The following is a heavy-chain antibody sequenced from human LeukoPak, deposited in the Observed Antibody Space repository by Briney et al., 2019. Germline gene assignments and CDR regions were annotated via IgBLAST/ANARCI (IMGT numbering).Heavy chain of an antibody. CDR3: ARGAPLDCSSTSCYELDY. CDR1: GYTFTSYY. D-gene: IGHD2-2*01. CDR2: INPSGGST. Sequence: GASVKVSCKASGYTFTSYYMHWVRQAPGQGLEWMGIINPSGGSTSYAQKFQGRVTMTRDTSTSTVYMELSSLRSEDTAVYYCARGAPLDCSSTSCYELDYWGQGTLVSVSS. V-gene: IGHV1-46*01. J-gene: IGHJ4*02.